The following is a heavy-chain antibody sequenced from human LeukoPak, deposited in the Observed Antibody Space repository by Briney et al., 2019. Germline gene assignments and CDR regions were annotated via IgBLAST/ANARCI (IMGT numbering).Heavy chain of an antibody. Sequence: SVKVSCKASGGTFSSYAISWVRQAPGQGLEWMGRIIPILGIANYAQKFQGRATITADKSTSTAYMELSGLRSEDTAVYYCARVVQPPPASKDAFDIWGQGTMVTVSS. J-gene: IGHJ3*02. D-gene: IGHD1-1*01. CDR2: IIPILGIA. CDR1: GGTFSSYA. V-gene: IGHV1-69*04. CDR3: ARVVQPPPASKDAFDI.